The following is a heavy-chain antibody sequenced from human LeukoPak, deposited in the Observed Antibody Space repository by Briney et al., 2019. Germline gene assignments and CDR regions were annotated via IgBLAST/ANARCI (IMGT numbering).Heavy chain of an antibody. Sequence: ASVKVSCKASGYTFIDYYMHWVRQAPGQGLEWMGWINPNSGGTNYAQKFQGRVTMTRDTSISTAYMELSRLISDDTAVYYCARIPYYYGSESYALDYWGQGTLVTVSS. CDR3: ARIPYYYGSESYALDY. V-gene: IGHV1-2*02. CDR1: GYTFIDYY. CDR2: INPNSGGT. J-gene: IGHJ4*02. D-gene: IGHD3-10*01.